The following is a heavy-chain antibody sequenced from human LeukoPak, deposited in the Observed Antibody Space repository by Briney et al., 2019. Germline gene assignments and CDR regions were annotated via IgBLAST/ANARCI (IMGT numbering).Heavy chain of an antibody. Sequence: ASVKVSCKASGDTFSSYYMHWVRQAPGQGLEWMGIINLSGGSTSYAQKFQGRVTMTRDTSTSTVYMEMSSLGSEDTAVYYCTRPVGIAVAGYNWFDPWGQGTLVTVSS. CDR3: TRPVGIAVAGYNWFDP. V-gene: IGHV1-46*03. CDR1: GDTFSSYY. D-gene: IGHD6-19*01. CDR2: INLSGGST. J-gene: IGHJ5*02.